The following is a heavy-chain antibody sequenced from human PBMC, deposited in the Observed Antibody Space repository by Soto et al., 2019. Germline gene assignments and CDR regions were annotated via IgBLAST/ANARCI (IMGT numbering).Heavy chain of an antibody. Sequence: GESLKISCKGSGYSFTSYWIGWVRQMPGKGLEWMGIIYPGDSDTRYSPSFQGQVTISADKSISTAYLQWSSLKASDTAMYYCARPRLLVYSGSYSAFDIWGQGTMVTVSS. J-gene: IGHJ3*02. CDR2: IYPGDSDT. V-gene: IGHV5-51*01. CDR1: GYSFTSYW. CDR3: ARPRLLVYSGSYSAFDI. D-gene: IGHD1-26*01.